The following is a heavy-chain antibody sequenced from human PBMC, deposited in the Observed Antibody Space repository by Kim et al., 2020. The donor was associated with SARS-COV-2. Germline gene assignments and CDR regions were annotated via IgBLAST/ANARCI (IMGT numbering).Heavy chain of an antibody. CDR3: ARRGRGYGLDV. J-gene: IGHJ6*02. V-gene: IGHV1-3*01. D-gene: IGHD3-10*01. Sequence: KYSQKFHGRVTITRDISATTVYMDLIGLKSEDTAVYYCARRGRGYGLDVWGQGTTVTVSS.